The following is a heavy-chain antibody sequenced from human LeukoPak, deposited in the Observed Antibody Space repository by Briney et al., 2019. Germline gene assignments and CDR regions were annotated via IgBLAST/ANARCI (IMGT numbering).Heavy chain of an antibody. J-gene: IGHJ4*02. Sequence: PSGTLSVTCAVSGGSISSSNWWSWVRQPPGKGLEWIGEIYHSGSTNYKPSLKSRVTISVDKSKNQFSLKVSSVTAADTAVYYCARVSTIGWYIDYWGQGTLVTVSS. CDR2: IYHSGST. CDR1: GGSISSSNW. V-gene: IGHV4-4*02. CDR3: ARVSTIGWYIDY. D-gene: IGHD5/OR15-5a*01.